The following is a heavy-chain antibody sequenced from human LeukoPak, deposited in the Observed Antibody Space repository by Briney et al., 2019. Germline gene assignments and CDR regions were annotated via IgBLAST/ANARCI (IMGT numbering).Heavy chain of an antibody. J-gene: IGHJ4*02. CDR1: GFTFSSYW. CDR2: IKQDGSEK. Sequence: GGSLRLSCAASGFTFSSYWMSWVRQAPGKGLEWVANIKQDGSEKYYVDSVKGRFTISRDNARNSLYLQMNSLRAEDTAVYYCARFRMYYYGTSGYYPYFDYWGQGTLVTVSS. V-gene: IGHV3-7*01. D-gene: IGHD3-22*01. CDR3: ARFRMYYYGTSGYYPYFDY.